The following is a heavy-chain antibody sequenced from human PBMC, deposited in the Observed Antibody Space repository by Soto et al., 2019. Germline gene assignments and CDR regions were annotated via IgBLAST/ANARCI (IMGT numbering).Heavy chain of an antibody. V-gene: IGHV3-23*03. J-gene: IGHJ4*02. D-gene: IGHD3-10*01. Sequence: EVQLLESGGGLVQPGGSLTLSCAASGFTFSDYTMSWVRQAPGKVLECISVILADYNTYYTDSVRGRFTISRDNSKTTRYRERNSRRAGGAAVHYRARGIKGYLGYWGQGALVTVSS. CDR1: GFTFSDYT. CDR3: ARGIKGYLGY. CDR2: ILADYNT.